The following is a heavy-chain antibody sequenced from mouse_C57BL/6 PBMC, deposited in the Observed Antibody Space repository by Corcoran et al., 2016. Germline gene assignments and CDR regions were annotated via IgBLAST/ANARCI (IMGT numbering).Heavy chain of an antibody. CDR1: GYTFTDYY. J-gene: IGHJ3*01. Sequence: EVQLQQSGPELVKPGASVKISCKASGYTFTDYYMNWVKQSHGKSLEWIGDINPNNGGTSYNQKFKGKATLTVDKSSSTAYMELRSLTSEDSAVYYCARWYYYGSKGGFAYWGQGTLVTVSA. D-gene: IGHD1-1*01. V-gene: IGHV1-26*01. CDR2: INPNNGGT. CDR3: ARWYYYGSKGGFAY.